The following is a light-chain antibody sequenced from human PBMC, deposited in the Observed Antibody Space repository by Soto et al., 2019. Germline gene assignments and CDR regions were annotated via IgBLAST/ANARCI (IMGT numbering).Light chain of an antibody. V-gene: IGKV3-11*01. Sequence: IVLTQSPSTLSLSPGERATLSCRASQSVSSYLAWYQQKPGQAPRPLIYDASYRATGSPARFSSSGSGTDFTLTIRSLEPEDFADYYCQQRSNWPRNTFGQGTKLEIK. CDR3: QQRSNWPRNT. CDR2: DAS. J-gene: IGKJ2*01. CDR1: QSVSSY.